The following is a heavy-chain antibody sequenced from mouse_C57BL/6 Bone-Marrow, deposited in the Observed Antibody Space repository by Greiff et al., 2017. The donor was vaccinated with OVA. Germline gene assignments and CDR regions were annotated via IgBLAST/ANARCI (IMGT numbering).Heavy chain of an antibody. CDR2: ISSGSSTI. CDR3: ARDYYGSSWGDAMDY. Sequence: EVQLVESGGGLVKPGGSLKLSCAASGFTFSDYGMHWVRQAPEKGLEWVAYISSGSSTIYYADTVKGRFTISRDNAKNTLFLQMTSLRSEDTAMYYCARDYYGSSWGDAMDYWGQGTSVTVSS. J-gene: IGHJ4*01. V-gene: IGHV5-17*01. CDR1: GFTFSDYG. D-gene: IGHD1-1*01.